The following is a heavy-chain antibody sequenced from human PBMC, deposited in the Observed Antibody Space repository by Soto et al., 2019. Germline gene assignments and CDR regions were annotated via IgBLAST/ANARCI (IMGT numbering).Heavy chain of an antibody. CDR3: ARGIPDGSSWFYYYYYGLDV. J-gene: IGHJ6*02. Sequence: ASVKVSCKASGYTFTSYDINWVRQATGQGLEWMGWMNPNSGNTGYAQKFQGRVTMTRNTSISTAYMELSSLRSEDTAVYYCARGIPDGSSWFYYYYYGLDVWGQGTTVTVSS. CDR2: MNPNSGNT. CDR1: GYTFTSYD. V-gene: IGHV1-8*01. D-gene: IGHD6-13*01.